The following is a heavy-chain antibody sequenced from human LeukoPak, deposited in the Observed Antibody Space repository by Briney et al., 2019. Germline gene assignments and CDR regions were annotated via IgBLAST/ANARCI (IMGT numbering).Heavy chain of an antibody. CDR3: ARLPTVVTPGNWCFDL. CDR2: IYYSGST. D-gene: IGHD4-23*01. J-gene: IGHJ2*01. Sequence: SETLSLTCTVSGGSISSYYWSWIRQPPGKGLEWIGYIYYSGSTNYNPSLKSRVTISVDTSKNQFSLKLSSVTAADTAMYYCARLPTVVTPGNWCFDLWGRGALVTVSS. V-gene: IGHV4-59*08. CDR1: GGSISSYY.